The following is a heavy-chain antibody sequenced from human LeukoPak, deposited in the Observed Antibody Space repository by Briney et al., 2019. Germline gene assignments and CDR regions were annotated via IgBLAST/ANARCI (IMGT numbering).Heavy chain of an antibody. CDR3: ARGRAIYDFWSGYYSLGIDY. Sequence: PSETLSLTCTVSGGSISSGACYWSWIRQPPGKGPEWIGHISYSGSTFYNPPLKSRVTISVDTSRSQFSLELSSVTAADTAVYYCARGRAIYDFWSGYYSLGIDYWGQGTLVTVSS. CDR1: GGSISSGACY. J-gene: IGHJ4*02. V-gene: IGHV4-30-4*01. CDR2: ISYSGST. D-gene: IGHD3-3*01.